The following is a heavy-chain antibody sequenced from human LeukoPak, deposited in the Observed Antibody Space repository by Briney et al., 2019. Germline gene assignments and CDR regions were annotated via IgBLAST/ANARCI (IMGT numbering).Heavy chain of an antibody. J-gene: IGHJ6*03. CDR1: GFTFSSYA. CDR3: AREEWELLRYYYYMDV. Sequence: GGSLRLSCAASGFTFSSYAMSWVRQAPGKGLEWVSSISSSSSYIYYADSVKGRFTISRDNAKNSLYLQMNSLRAEDTAVYYCAREEWELLRYYYYMDVWGKGTTVTISS. CDR2: ISSSSSYI. D-gene: IGHD1-26*01. V-gene: IGHV3-21*01.